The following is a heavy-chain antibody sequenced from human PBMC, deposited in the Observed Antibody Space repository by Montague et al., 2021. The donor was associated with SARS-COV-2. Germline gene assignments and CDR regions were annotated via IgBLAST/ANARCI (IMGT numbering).Heavy chain of an antibody. CDR2: INHSGST. CDR1: GGSISSYY. D-gene: IGHD3-22*01. Sequence: SETLSLTCTVSGGSISSYYWSWIRQPPGRGLEWIGEINHSGSTKYNPSLKSRVTISVDTSKNQFSLKLSSVTAADTAVYYCARFPTSYYYDSKAAPATPDAFDIWGQGTMVTVSS. V-gene: IGHV4-34*01. CDR3: ARFPTSYYYDSKAAPATPDAFDI. J-gene: IGHJ3*02.